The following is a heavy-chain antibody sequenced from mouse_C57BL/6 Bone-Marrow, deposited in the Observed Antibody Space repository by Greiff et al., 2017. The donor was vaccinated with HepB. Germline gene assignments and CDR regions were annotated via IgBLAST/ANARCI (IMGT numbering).Heavy chain of an antibody. Sequence: VQLQQSGPELVKPGASVKISCKASGYAFSSSWMNWVKQRPGKGLEWIGRIYPGDGDTNYNGKFKGKATLTADKSSSTAYMQLSSLTSEDSAVYFCARERDDYGSREVDYWGQGTTLTVSS. J-gene: IGHJ2*01. V-gene: IGHV1-82*01. D-gene: IGHD1-1*01. CDR3: ARERDDYGSREVDY. CDR2: IYPGDGDT. CDR1: GYAFSSSW.